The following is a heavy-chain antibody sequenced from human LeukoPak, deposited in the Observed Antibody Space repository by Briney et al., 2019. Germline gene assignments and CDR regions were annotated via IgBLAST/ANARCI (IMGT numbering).Heavy chain of an antibody. Sequence: SETLSLTCSVSGGSISSSPYCWGWIRQPPGKGLEFIGSINYGGTTFYNPSLKSRVTISADSSKNQFSLKLASVTAADTAVYYCARSVDPIRYYYYGMDVWGQGTTVTVSS. CDR3: ARSVDPIRYYYYGMDV. J-gene: IGHJ6*02. V-gene: IGHV4-39*01. CDR1: GGSISSSPYC. CDR2: INYGGTT. D-gene: IGHD5-12*01.